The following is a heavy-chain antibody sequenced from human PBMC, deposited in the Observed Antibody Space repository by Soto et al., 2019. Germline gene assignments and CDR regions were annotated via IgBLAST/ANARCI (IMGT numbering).Heavy chain of an antibody. Sequence: GGSLRLSCAGSGFNFQNDDMSWVRQAPGKGLVWVSRINSDGSSTSYADSVKGRFTISRDNAKNTLYLQMNSLRAEDTAVYYCARGGSLNWYFDLWGRGTLVTVSS. CDR2: INSDGSST. CDR1: GFNFQNDD. D-gene: IGHD1-26*01. J-gene: IGHJ2*01. V-gene: IGHV3-74*01. CDR3: ARGGSLNWYFDL.